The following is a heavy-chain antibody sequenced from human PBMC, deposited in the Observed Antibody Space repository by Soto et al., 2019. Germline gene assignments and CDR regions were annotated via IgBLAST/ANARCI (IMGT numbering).Heavy chain of an antibody. CDR3: ARGCAVAAVFTH. CDR2: MNPNSGNT. CDR1: GYTFTSYD. D-gene: IGHD2-15*01. Sequence: ASVKVSCKASGYTFTSYDINWVRQATGQGLEWMGWMNPNSGNTGYAQKFQGRVTMTRNTSISTAYMELSSLRSEDTAVYYCARGCAVAAVFTHWGKGTLVPVSP. V-gene: IGHV1-8*01. J-gene: IGHJ4*02.